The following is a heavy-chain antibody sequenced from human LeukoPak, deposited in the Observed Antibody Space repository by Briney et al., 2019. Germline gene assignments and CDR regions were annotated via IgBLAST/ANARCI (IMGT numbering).Heavy chain of an antibody. CDR3: ARFAGGVAAA. Sequence: GGSLRLSCAASGFTFSSYSMNWVRQAPGKGLEWVSSISSSSSYIYYADSVKGRFTISRDNAENSLYLQMNSLRAEDTAVYYCARFAGGVAAAWGQGTLVTVSS. CDR2: ISSSSSYI. CDR1: GFTFSSYS. J-gene: IGHJ5*02. V-gene: IGHV3-21*01. D-gene: IGHD6-13*01.